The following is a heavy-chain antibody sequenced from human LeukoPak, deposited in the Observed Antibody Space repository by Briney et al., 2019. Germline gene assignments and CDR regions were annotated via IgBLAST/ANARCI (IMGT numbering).Heavy chain of an antibody. Sequence: GASGSVSCKSSGYTFTSYGISCVLQAPGEGLECMGWISSYNRNTNYAKKFQGRVTMTTDTSTSTAYMKLTSLRSDDTAVYYCARERATKLFWFDPWGQGTLVTVSS. CDR2: ISSYNRNT. CDR1: GYTFTSYG. J-gene: IGHJ5*02. D-gene: IGHD3-10*01. V-gene: IGHV1-18*01. CDR3: ARERATKLFWFDP.